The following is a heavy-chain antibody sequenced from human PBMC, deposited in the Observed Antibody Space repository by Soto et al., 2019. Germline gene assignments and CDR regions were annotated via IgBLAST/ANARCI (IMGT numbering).Heavy chain of an antibody. J-gene: IGHJ6*02. CDR1: GFTSSNYW. CDR2: IKSDGSST. Sequence: PGGSLRLSCAASGFTSSNYWMHWVRQAPGKGLVWVSRIKSDGSSTSYADSVKGRFTISRDNAKNTLDLQMHGLRAEDMAVYYCARSVRSGSFPYYYYAMDFWGQRTTVTVSS. CDR3: ARSVRSGSFPYYYYAMDF. D-gene: IGHD3-10*01. V-gene: IGHV3-74*01.